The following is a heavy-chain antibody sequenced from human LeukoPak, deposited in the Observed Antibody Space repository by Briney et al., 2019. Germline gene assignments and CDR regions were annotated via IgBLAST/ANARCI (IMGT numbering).Heavy chain of an antibody. CDR2: ISSSSSYI. J-gene: IGHJ4*02. V-gene: IGHV3-21*01. CDR3: ASFPRIAAAGHFDY. D-gene: IGHD6-13*01. Sequence: GGSLRLSCAASGFTFSSYSMNWVRQAPGKGLEWVSSISSSSSYIYYADSVKGRFTISRDNAKNSLYLQMNSLRAEDTAVYYCASFPRIAAAGHFDYWGRGTLVTVSS. CDR1: GFTFSSYS.